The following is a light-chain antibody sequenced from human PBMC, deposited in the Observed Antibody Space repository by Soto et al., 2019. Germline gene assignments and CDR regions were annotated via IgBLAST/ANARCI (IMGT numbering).Light chain of an antibody. CDR3: QQTYNTPRT. CDR1: QSIVRS. J-gene: IGKJ1*01. CDR2: AGS. Sequence: DIQMTQFPTSLSASVGDRVTITCRASQSIVRSLSWYQQKPGKAPRYLIYAGSTLQGGVPSRFSGSGSGTNFTLTISSLQPEDFATYYCQQTYNTPRTFGQGTKVDI. V-gene: IGKV1-39*01.